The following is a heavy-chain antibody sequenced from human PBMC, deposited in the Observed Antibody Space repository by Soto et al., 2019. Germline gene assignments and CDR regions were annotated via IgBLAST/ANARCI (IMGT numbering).Heavy chain of an antibody. CDR2: ISGSGGST. Sequence: EVQLLESGGGLVQPGGSLRLSCAASGFTFSSYAVSWVRQAPGKGLAWVSAISGSGGSTYYADSVKGRFTVSRDNSKNPLYLQMNSLRAEDTAVYYCAGGFGSFDYWFQGSLVAVSA. D-gene: IGHD3-16*01. CDR3: AGGFGSFDY. CDR1: GFTFSSYA. J-gene: IGHJ4*02. V-gene: IGHV3-23*01.